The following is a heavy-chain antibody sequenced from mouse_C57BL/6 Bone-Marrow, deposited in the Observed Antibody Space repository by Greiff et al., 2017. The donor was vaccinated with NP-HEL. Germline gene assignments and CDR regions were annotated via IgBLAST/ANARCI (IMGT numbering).Heavy chain of an antibody. CDR3: ASYGYDLYYYAMDY. CDR2: IYPGSGST. D-gene: IGHD2-2*01. V-gene: IGHV1-55*01. CDR1: GYTFTSYW. Sequence: QVQLQQSGAELVKPGASVKMSCKASGYTFTSYWITWVKQRPGQGLEWIGDIYPGSGSTNYNEKFKSKATLTVDTSSSTAYMQLSSLTSEDSAVYYCASYGYDLYYYAMDYWGQGTSVTVSS. J-gene: IGHJ4*01.